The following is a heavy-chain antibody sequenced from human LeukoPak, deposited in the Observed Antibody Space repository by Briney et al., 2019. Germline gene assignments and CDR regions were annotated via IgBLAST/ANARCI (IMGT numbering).Heavy chain of an antibody. Sequence: GGSLRLSCAASGFTFSSYSMNWVRQAPGKGLEWVSSISSSSSYIYYADSVKGRFTISRDNAKNSLYLQMNSLRAEDTAVYYCARDPEALRFLEWLPAGAFDIWGQGTMVTVSS. CDR2: ISSSSSYI. CDR3: ARDPEALRFLEWLPAGAFDI. D-gene: IGHD3-3*01. V-gene: IGHV3-21*01. CDR1: GFTFSSYS. J-gene: IGHJ3*02.